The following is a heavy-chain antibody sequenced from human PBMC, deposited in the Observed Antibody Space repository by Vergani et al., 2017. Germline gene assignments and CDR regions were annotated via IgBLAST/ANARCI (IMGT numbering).Heavy chain of an antibody. CDR3: TTDRWLSGWYRLRDHQNY. CDR2: IKSKTDGGTT. CDR1: GFTFSNAW. Sequence: EVQLVESGGGLVKPGGSLRLSCAASGFTFSNAWMSWVRQAPGKGLEWVGRIKSKTDGGTTDYAAPVKGRFTISRDDSKNTLYLQMNSLKTEDTAVYYCTTDRWLSGWYRLRDHQNYWGQGTLVTVSS. J-gene: IGHJ4*02. D-gene: IGHD6-19*01. V-gene: IGHV3-15*01.